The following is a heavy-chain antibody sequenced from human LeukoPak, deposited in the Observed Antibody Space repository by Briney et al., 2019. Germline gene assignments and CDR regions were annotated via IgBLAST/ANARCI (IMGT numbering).Heavy chain of an antibody. V-gene: IGHV7-4-1*02. Sequence: ASVKVSCKASGYTFTSYAMNWVRQAPGQGLEWMGWINTNTGNPTYAQGFTGRFVFSLDTSVSTAYLQISSLKAEDTAVYYCARDFYCSSTSCYTAWFDPWGQGTLVTVSS. J-gene: IGHJ5*02. CDR1: GYTFTSYA. D-gene: IGHD2-2*02. CDR3: ARDFYCSSTSCYTAWFDP. CDR2: INTNTGNP.